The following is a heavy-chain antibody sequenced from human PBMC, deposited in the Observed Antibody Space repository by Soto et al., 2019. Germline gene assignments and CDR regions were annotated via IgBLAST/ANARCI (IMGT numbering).Heavy chain of an antibody. CDR1: GASVSTGAYY. D-gene: IGHD5-18*01. V-gene: IGHV4-31*03. Sequence: QVQLQESGPRLVKPSQTLSLTCTVSGASVSTGAYYWGWVRQRPGRGLEWIGYIYESGYTYYNPSLKSRLTISLDRSNNQFSLGLTSVTAADTAVYYCVRAVRHTAMVYPWFDPWGQGTLVTVSS. CDR3: VRAVRHTAMVYPWFDP. J-gene: IGHJ5*02. CDR2: IYESGYT.